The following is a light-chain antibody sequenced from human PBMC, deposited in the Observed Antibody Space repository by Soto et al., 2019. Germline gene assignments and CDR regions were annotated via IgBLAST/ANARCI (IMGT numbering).Light chain of an antibody. V-gene: IGKV3-15*01. CDR3: QKYNNWPPWT. J-gene: IGKJ1*01. CDR2: DAS. Sequence: EIVMTQSPATLSVSPGERATLSCRASQSVSSNLAWYQQRPGQAPRLLIYDASTRATGIPARFSGSGSGTEFTLTISSLQSEDFAVYYCQKYNNWPPWTFGQGT. CDR1: QSVSSN.